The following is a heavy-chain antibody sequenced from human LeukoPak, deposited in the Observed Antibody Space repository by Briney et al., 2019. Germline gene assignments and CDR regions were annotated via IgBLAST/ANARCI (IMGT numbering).Heavy chain of an antibody. CDR2: IYPGDSDT. CDR1: FXXXX. Sequence: FXXXXIXXXRQMPGKGLEWMGIIYPGDSDTRYSPSFQGQVTISADKSISTAYLQWSSLKASDTAMYYCARRGYCSGGSCYYYYYGMDVWGQGTTVTVSS. V-gene: IGHV5-51*01. J-gene: IGHJ6*02. D-gene: IGHD2-15*01. CDR3: ARRGYCSGGSCYYYYYGMDV.